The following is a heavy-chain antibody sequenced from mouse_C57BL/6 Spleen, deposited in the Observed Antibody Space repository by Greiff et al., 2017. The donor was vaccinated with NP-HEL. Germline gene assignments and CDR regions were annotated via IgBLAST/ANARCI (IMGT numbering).Heavy chain of an antibody. J-gene: IGHJ3*01. CDR2: IYPGSGNT. Sequence: VQLQQSGPELVKPGASVKISCKASGYSFTSYYIHWVKQRPGQGLEWIGWIYPGSGNTKYNEKFKGKATLTADTSSSTAYMQLSSLTSEDSAVYYCARGAYSNYEPFAYWGQGTLVTVSA. V-gene: IGHV1-66*01. D-gene: IGHD2-5*01. CDR3: ARGAYSNYEPFAY. CDR1: GYSFTSYY.